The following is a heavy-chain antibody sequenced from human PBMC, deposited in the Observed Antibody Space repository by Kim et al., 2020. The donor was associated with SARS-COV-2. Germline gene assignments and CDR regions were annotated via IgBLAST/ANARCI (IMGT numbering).Heavy chain of an antibody. CDR2: ISGSGVST. J-gene: IGHJ4*02. Sequence: GGSLRLSCAASGFIFSNYGMSWVRQAPGKGLEWVSTISGSGVSTYYADSVKGRFTISRDNSKNTLYLQMNSLRADDTAVYYCAKTTGFDYWGQGTLVTVSS. V-gene: IGHV3-23*01. CDR3: AKTTGFDY. CDR1: GFIFSNYG. D-gene: IGHD4-17*01.